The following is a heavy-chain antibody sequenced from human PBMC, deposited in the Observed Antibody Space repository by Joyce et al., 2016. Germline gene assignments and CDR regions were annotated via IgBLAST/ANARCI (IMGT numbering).Heavy chain of an antibody. J-gene: IGHJ4*02. CDR3: AREYGGTFYFDY. V-gene: IGHV1-2*02. CDR2: INPGRGDT. D-gene: IGHD4-23*01. CDR1: GFSFSGYY. Sequence: QVQLVQSGAEVKNPGASVKVSCKASGFSFSGYYIHWVRQAPGQGLEWMGWINPGRGDTIYAQKFQGRVTMTRDTSISTVYLELGRLTSDDTALYYCAREYGGTFYFDYWGQVTLVTVSS.